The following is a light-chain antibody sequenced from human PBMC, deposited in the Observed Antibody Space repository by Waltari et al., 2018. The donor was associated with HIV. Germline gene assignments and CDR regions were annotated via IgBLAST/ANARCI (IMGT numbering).Light chain of an antibody. CDR2: QDN. CDR1: TLGDKY. Sequence: SYELTQPPSVSVSPGQPASITCSGDTLGDKYAYWYQQKPGQSPVLVIYQDNKRPSGIPERFSGSNSGNTATLTIRGTQSMDEADYYCQAWDSSTEGFGGGTKLTVL. CDR3: QAWDSSTEG. V-gene: IGLV3-1*01. J-gene: IGLJ3*02.